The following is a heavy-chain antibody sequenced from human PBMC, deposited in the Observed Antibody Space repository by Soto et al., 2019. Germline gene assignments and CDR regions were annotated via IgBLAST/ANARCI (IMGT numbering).Heavy chain of an antibody. CDR3: ATHRSGRFLEWLPEGSSGY. V-gene: IGHV1-24*01. D-gene: IGHD3-3*01. J-gene: IGHJ1*01. CDR2: FDPEDGET. CDR1: GYSLTDIS. Sequence: ASVKVSSEVCGYSLTDISMQWLRQATGKGLEWMGGFDPEDGETIYAQKFQGRVTMTEDTATDTAYMELSSLRSEDTAVYYCATHRSGRFLEWLPEGSSGYWRQGTLVTVSS.